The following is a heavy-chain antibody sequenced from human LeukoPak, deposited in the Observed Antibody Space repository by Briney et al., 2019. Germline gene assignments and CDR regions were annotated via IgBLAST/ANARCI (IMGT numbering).Heavy chain of an antibody. CDR1: GYTFTGYY. V-gene: IGHV1-2*02. Sequence: ASVKVSCKTSGYTFTGYYMHWVRQAPGQGLEWMGWINPNSGDTNYAQKFQGRVTMTRDTSTSTVYMELSSLRSEDTAVYYCARDGGLVKRVANNWFDPWGQGTLVTVSS. J-gene: IGHJ5*02. CDR2: INPNSGDT. D-gene: IGHD3-16*01. CDR3: ARDGGLVKRVANNWFDP.